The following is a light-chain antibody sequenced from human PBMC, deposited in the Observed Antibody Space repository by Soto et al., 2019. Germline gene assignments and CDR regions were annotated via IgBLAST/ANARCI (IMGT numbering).Light chain of an antibody. V-gene: IGKV3-20*01. CDR3: QQYGSSPRT. CDR2: GAS. Sequence: DIVLTQSPGTVSLSPGERATLSCRASQTVSSSSLAWYQQKPGQAPRLLIFGASTRAAGFPDRFSGSGSGTDFTLTISRLEPEDFAVYYCQQYGSSPRTFGQGTKVDI. CDR1: QTVSSSS. J-gene: IGKJ1*01.